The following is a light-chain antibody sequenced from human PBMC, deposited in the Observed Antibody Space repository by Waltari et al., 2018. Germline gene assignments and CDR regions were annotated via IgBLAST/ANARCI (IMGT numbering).Light chain of an antibody. CDR2: EVS. CDR3: SSYAGSNDLYV. V-gene: IGLV2-8*01. CDR1: SSDVCAYNY. Sequence: QSALTQPPSASGSPGQSVTVSCTGTSSDVCAYNYLSWYQQHPGKPPKLMIYEVSKRPSGAPDRFSGSKSGNTASLTVSGLQAEDEADYYCSSYAGSNDLYVFGSGTKVTVL. J-gene: IGLJ1*01.